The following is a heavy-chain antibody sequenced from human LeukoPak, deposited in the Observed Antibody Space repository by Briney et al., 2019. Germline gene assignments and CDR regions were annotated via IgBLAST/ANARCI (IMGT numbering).Heavy chain of an antibody. V-gene: IGHV4-59*01. CDR3: ARLLRYFDWPMAAFDI. CDR2: IYYSGST. CDR1: GGSISSYY. J-gene: IGHJ3*02. Sequence: SETLSPTCTVSGGSISSYYWSWIRQPPGKGLEWIGYIYYSGSTNYNPSLKSRVTISVDTSKNQFSLKLSSVTAADTAVYYCARLLRYFDWPMAAFDIWGQGTMVTVSS. D-gene: IGHD3-9*01.